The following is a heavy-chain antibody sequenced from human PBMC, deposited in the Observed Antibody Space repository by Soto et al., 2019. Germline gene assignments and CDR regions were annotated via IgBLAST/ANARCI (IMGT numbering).Heavy chain of an antibody. D-gene: IGHD1-26*01. Sequence: QMQLVQSGPEVKKPGTSVKVSCKASGFTFTSSAVQWVRQARGQRLEWIGWIVVGSGNTNYAQKFQERVTITRDMSTSTAYMELSSLRSEDTAVYFCAAGSYGLTYYYYGMDVWGQGTTVTVSS. J-gene: IGHJ6*02. CDR2: IVVGSGNT. CDR3: AAGSYGLTYYYYGMDV. CDR1: GFTFTSSA. V-gene: IGHV1-58*01.